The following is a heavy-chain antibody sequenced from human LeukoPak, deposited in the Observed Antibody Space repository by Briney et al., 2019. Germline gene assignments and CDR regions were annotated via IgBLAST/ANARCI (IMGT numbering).Heavy chain of an antibody. V-gene: IGHV4-30-4*01. CDR3: ARGGYSSSRAAFDI. D-gene: IGHD6-13*01. CDR2: IYYSGRT. Sequence: SETLSLTCTVSGGSISSGDNYWGWIRQPPGKGLEWIGYIYYSGRTYYNPSLKSPVTISVDTSKNQFSLKLKSVTAADTAVYFCARGGYSSSRAAFDIWGQGTMVTVSS. CDR1: GGSISSGDNY. J-gene: IGHJ3*02.